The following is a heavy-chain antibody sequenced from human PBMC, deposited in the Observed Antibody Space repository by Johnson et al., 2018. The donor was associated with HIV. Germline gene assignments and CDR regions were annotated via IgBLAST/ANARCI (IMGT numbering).Heavy chain of an antibody. CDR1: GFTFSSYA. CDR2: IRYDGSNK. D-gene: IGHD1-26*01. V-gene: IGHV3-30*02. J-gene: IGHJ3*02. Sequence: QVQLVESGGGLVKPGGSLRLSCEASGFTFSSYAMHWVRQAPGKGLEWVAFIRYDGSNKYYADSVKGRFTISRDNAKNSLYLQMNSLRAEDTALYYCARDPTIAWDLKGDAFDIWGQGTMVTASS. CDR3: ARDPTIAWDLKGDAFDI.